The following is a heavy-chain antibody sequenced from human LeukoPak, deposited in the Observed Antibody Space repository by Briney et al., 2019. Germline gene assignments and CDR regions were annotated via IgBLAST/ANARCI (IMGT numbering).Heavy chain of an antibody. CDR2: IYTSGRT. V-gene: IGHV4-4*07. CDR1: GGSISSYY. J-gene: IGHJ5*02. Sequence: SETLSLTCTVSGGSISSYYWSWIRQPAGKGLEWIGRIYTSGRTNYNPSLKSRVTMSVDTSKNQFSLKLSSVTAADTAVYYCARHYDILTGIYWFDPWGQGTLVTVSS. D-gene: IGHD3-9*01. CDR3: ARHYDILTGIYWFDP.